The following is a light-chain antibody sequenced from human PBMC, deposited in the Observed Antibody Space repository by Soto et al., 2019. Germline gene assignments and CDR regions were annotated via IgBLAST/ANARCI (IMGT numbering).Light chain of an antibody. J-gene: IGLJ2*01. CDR3: SSFTSNSTLV. V-gene: IGLV2-18*02. CDR2: EVS. Sequence: QSALTQPPSVSGSPGQSVTISCTETSSDVGSYNRVSWYQQPPGTAPKLMIYEVSNRPSGVPDRFSGSKSGNTASLTISGLQAEDEADYYCSSFTSNSTLVFGGGTKLTVL. CDR1: SSDVGSYNR.